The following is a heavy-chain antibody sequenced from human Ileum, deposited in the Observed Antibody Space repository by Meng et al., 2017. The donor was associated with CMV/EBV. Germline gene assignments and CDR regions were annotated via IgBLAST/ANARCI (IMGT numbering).Heavy chain of an antibody. CDR1: GYTFTAHN. CDR2: ISLGNGQT. V-gene: IGHV1-18*04. D-gene: IGHD7-27*01. Sequence: QVNLLTYGAEVKKPGDSVKIACKTSGYTFTAHNIGWVRQAPGQGLEWVGWISLGNGQTVYGHKVQGRVTVTTDTSTSTAYMELRSLRSDDTAMYYCARDVWGFDYWGQGTLVTVSS. J-gene: IGHJ4*02. CDR3: ARDVWGFDY.